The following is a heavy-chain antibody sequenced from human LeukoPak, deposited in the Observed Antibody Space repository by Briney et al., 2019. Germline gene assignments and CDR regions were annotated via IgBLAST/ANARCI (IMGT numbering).Heavy chain of an antibody. Sequence: GGSLRLSCAASGFTFSSYEMNWVRQAPGKGLEWVSYISSSGSAIYYADSVKGRFTISRDNAKNSLYLQMNSLRAEDTAVYYCARTTTVTTGDYWGQGTLVTVSS. CDR3: ARTTTVTTGDY. D-gene: IGHD4-11*01. V-gene: IGHV3-48*03. CDR2: ISSSGSAI. J-gene: IGHJ4*02. CDR1: GFTFSSYE.